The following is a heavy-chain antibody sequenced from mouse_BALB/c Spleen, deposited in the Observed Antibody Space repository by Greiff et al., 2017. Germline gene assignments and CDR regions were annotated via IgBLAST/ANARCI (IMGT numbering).Heavy chain of an antibody. CDR1: GFTFSSYA. D-gene: IGHD2-4*01. Sequence: DVHLVESGGGLVKPGGSLKLTCAASGFTFSSYAMSWVRQSPEKRLEWVAEISSGGSYTYYPDTVTGRFTISRANAKNTLYLEMSSLRSEDTAMYYCARALYDYDGNAMDYWGQGTSVTVSS. V-gene: IGHV5-9-4*01. CDR2: ISSGGSYT. CDR3: ARALYDYDGNAMDY. J-gene: IGHJ4*01.